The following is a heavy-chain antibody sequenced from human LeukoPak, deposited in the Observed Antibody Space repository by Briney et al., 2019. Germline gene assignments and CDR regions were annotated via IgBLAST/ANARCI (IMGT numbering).Heavy chain of an antibody. CDR3: AIVLRSSSPGIFDF. V-gene: IGHV3-23*01. Sequence: GGSLKLSCATSGFTFTTYAMAWVRQAPGKGLEWVAAITAGGGGTYYADSLKGRSVIYRDNFKNTLYLQMNDLRVGDTAVYYCAIVLRSSSPGIFDFWGQGTLVTVSS. D-gene: IGHD3-10*01. CDR2: ITAGGGGT. J-gene: IGHJ4*02. CDR1: GFTFTTYA.